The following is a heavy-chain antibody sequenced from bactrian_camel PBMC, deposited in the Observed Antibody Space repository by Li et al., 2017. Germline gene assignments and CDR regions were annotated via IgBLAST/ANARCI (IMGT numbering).Heavy chain of an antibody. J-gene: IGHJ4*01. CDR1: TFTFSADS. D-gene: IGHD3*01. CDR3: AKERYGLGTFEY. CDR2: INIGVGVT. Sequence: HVQLVESGGGMAQPGGSLRLSCAASTFTFSADSMSWVRQAPGKGLEWVSGINIGVGVTYYADSVRGRFTIYRDNAKNMLYLQLNGLKTEDTAVYYCAKERYGLGTFEYWGQGTQVTVS. V-gene: IGHV3S1*01.